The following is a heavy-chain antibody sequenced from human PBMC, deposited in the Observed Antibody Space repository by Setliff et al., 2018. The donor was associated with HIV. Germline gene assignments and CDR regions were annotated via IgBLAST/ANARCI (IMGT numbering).Heavy chain of an antibody. J-gene: IGHJ4*02. CDR3: ARGRGRYYDSRSYLDY. V-gene: IGHV1-18*04. CDR2: ISASNGDT. Sequence: ASVKVSCKASGYTFRRFGITWVRQAPGQGLEWMGWISASNGDTNYAQKFQGRVTISRNTSISTAYMELSGLRSEDTAVYYCARGRGRYYDSRSYLDYWGQGTLVTVSS. CDR1: GYTFRRFG. D-gene: IGHD3-22*01.